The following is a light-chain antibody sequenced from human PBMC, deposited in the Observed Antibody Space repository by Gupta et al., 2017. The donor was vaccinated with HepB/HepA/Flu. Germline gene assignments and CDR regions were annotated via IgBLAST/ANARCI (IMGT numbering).Light chain of an antibody. CDR3: QQSNSTPIT. V-gene: IGKV1-39*01. J-gene: IGKJ5*01. CDR2: AAS. CDR1: QSISSY. Sequence: DIKMTQSPSSLSASVGDRVTITCRASQSISSYLNWYQQKPGKAPKLLIYAASSLQSGVPSRFSGSGSGTXFTLTIXSLQPEDFAIYYCQQSNSTPITFGXGTRLEIK.